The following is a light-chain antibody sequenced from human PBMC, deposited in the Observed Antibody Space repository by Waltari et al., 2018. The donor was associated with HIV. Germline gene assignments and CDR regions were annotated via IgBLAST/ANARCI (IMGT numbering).Light chain of an antibody. CDR1: SLRSYY. CDR2: GKN. V-gene: IGLV3-19*01. Sequence: SSELTQDPAVSVALGQTVRITCQGDSLRSYYASWYQQKPGQAPVLVIFGKNDRPSWIPDRFSGSDSGNTASLTITGAQAEDDADYYCNSRDSSGNHVVFGGGTKLTVL. J-gene: IGLJ2*01. CDR3: NSRDSSGNHVV.